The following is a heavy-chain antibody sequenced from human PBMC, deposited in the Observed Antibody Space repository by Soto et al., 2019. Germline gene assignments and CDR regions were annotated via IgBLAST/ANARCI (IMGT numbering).Heavy chain of an antibody. V-gene: IGHV4-30-2*01. D-gene: IGHD2-2*01. CDR2: IYHSGST. Sequence: SVTLSLTCAVSGASISSGGYSWSSIRQPPGKGLEWVGYIYHSGSTYYNPSLKSRVTISIDRSKNQFSLKLSSVTAADTAVYYCTRSSSTVTTLDYWGQGTLVTVS. CDR1: GASISSGGYS. J-gene: IGHJ4*02. CDR3: TRSSSTVTTLDY.